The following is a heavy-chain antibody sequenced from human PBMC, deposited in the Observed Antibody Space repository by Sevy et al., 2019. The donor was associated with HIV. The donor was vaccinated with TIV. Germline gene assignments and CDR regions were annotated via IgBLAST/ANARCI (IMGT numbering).Heavy chain of an antibody. CDR1: GFTFSNFG. D-gene: IGHD1-26*01. J-gene: IGHJ4*02. V-gene: IGHV3-33*01. CDR3: ARDLEEWELRYLGY. Sequence: GGSLRLSCAASGFTFSNFGMHWARQVPGGGLEWVAIIWYGGKNAYYADSVKGRFTISRDNSKNTLYLQMNNLRAEDTGVYYCARDLEEWELRYLGYRGQGTLVTVSS. CDR2: IWYGGKNA.